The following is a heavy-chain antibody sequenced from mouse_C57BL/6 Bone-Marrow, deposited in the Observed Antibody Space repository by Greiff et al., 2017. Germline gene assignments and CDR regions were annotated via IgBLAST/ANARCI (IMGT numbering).Heavy chain of an antibody. Sequence: QVQLQQPGAELVKPGASVKLSCKASGYTFTSYWMHWVKQRPGQGLEWIGMIHPNSGSTNYNEKFKSKATLTVDKSSSTAYMQLSSLTSEGSAVYYCSENYERGLAYWGQVTLVTVSA. V-gene: IGHV1-64*01. CDR3: SENYERGLAY. CDR1: GYTFTSYW. D-gene: IGHD2-4*01. J-gene: IGHJ3*01. CDR2: IHPNSGST.